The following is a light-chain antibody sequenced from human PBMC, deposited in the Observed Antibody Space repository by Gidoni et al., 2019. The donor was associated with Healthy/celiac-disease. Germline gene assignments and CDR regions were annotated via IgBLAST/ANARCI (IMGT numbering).Light chain of an antibody. J-gene: IGKJ2*01. V-gene: IGKV1-5*03. CDR2: KAS. Sequence: DIQTNQSPSTLSASVGDRVTITCRASQSISSWLAWYQQKPGKAPKLLIYKASSLESGVPSRFSGSGSGTEFTLTISSLQPDDFATYYCQQYNSYSYTFGQGTKLEIK. CDR1: QSISSW. CDR3: QQYNSYSYT.